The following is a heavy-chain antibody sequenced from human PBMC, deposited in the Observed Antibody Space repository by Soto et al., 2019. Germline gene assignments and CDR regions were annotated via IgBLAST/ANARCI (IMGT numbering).Heavy chain of an antibody. J-gene: IGHJ5*02. D-gene: IGHD1-1*01. Sequence: SGPTLVNPTQTLTLTFTFSGFSLSTSGVGVGWIRQPPGKALEWLALIYWDDDKRYSPSLKSRLTITKDTSKNQVVLTMTNMDPVDTATYYCAHSTTGTPSPFPLFDPRGQGTLVTVSS. CDR1: GFSLSTSGVG. CDR2: IYWDDDK. V-gene: IGHV2-5*02. CDR3: AHSTTGTPSPFPLFDP.